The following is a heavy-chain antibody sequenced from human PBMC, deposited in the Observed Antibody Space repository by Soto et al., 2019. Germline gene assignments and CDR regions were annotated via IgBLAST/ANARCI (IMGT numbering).Heavy chain of an antibody. V-gene: IGHV3-30*18. CDR3: AKNDDSFDY. CDR2: IAYDGSEK. CDR1: GXTFSSYG. J-gene: IGHJ4*02. Sequence: LRLSFVASGXTFSSYGMHWVRQAAGKGLEWVAVIAYDGSEKYYADSVKGRFTISRDNSRNTLFLQMNSLRAEDTAVYYCAKNDDSFDYWGQGTLVTVSS.